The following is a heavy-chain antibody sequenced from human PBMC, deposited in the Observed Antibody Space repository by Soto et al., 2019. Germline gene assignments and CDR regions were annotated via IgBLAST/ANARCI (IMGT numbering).Heavy chain of an antibody. Sequence: SLRLSCAASGFTFSSYGMHWVRQAPGKGLEWVAVIWYDGSNKYYADSVKGRFTISRDNSKNTLYLQMNSLRAEDTAVYYCATYSSPSDAFAIWGQGTMVTVSS. V-gene: IGHV3-33*01. CDR1: GFTFSSYG. D-gene: IGHD6-6*01. CDR2: IWYDGSNK. J-gene: IGHJ3*02. CDR3: ATYSSPSDAFAI.